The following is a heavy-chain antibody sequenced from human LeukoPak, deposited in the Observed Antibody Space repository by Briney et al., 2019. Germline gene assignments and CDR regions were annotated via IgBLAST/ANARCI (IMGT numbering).Heavy chain of an antibody. CDR2: ISGSGGST. Sequence: GGSLRLSCAASGFTFSSYAMSWVRQAPGKGLEWVSAISGSGGSTYYADSVKGRFTISRDNSKNTLYLQTNSLRAEDTAVYYCARTIEIYYYGSGSYYRLEPNYGMDVWGQGTTVTVSS. CDR3: ARTIEIYYYGSGSYYRLEPNYGMDV. CDR1: GFTFSSYA. D-gene: IGHD3-10*01. J-gene: IGHJ6*02. V-gene: IGHV3-23*01.